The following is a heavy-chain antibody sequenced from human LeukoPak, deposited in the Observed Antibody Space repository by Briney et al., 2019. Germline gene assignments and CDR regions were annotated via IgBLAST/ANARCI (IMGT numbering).Heavy chain of an antibody. D-gene: IGHD5-18*01. CDR2: IYSGGST. J-gene: IGHJ4*02. Sequence: GGSLRLSCAASGFTFSSYSMNWVRQAPGKGLEWVSVIYSGGSTYYADSVKGRFTISRDNSKNTLYLQMNSLRAEDTAVYYCAREADTAMVTGYWGQGTLVTVSS. CDR1: GFTFSSYS. CDR3: AREADTAMVTGY. V-gene: IGHV3-53*01.